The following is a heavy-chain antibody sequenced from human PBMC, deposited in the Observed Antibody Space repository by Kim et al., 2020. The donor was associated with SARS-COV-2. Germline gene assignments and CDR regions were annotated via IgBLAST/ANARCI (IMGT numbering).Heavy chain of an antibody. V-gene: IGHV1-69*13. D-gene: IGHD5-18*01. CDR1: GGDFSSYG. Sequence: SVKVSCKASGGDFSSYGISWVRQAPGQGLEWMGGIIPVFGTRIYAQRFQHRLRITADESTSTAYMELSSLRSEDTAVYYCARDTPMAMHNFYGMDGWGQ. CDR2: IIPVFGTR. J-gene: IGHJ6*02. CDR3: ARDTPMAMHNFYGMDG.